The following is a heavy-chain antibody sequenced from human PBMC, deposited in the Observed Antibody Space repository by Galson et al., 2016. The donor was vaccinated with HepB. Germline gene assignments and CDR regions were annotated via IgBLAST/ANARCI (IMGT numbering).Heavy chain of an antibody. D-gene: IGHD3-10*01. CDR1: GYTFSNYA. V-gene: IGHV1-3*01. CDR2: INAGIGSK. CDR3: ARDFSARRGFDI. Sequence: SVKVSCKASGYTFSNYAIHWVRQAPGQRLEWMAWINAGIGSKKHAQKFQGRVTITRDTSETTADMELSNLRSEDTAIYSCARDFSARRGFDIWGQGTKVTVTS. J-gene: IGHJ3*02.